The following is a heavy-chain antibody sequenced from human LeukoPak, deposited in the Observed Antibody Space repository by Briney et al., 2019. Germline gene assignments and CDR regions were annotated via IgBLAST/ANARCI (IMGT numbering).Heavy chain of an antibody. V-gene: IGHV4-59*01. D-gene: IGHD1-26*01. J-gene: IGHJ3*02. CDR2: IYYSGST. CDR3: ARGREPYAFDI. Sequence: SETLSLTCAVYGGSFSGYYWSWIRQPPGKGLEWIGYIYYSGSTNYNPSLKSRVTISVDTSKNQFSLKLSSVTAADTAVYYCARGREPYAFDIWGQGTMVTVSS. CDR1: GGSFSGYY.